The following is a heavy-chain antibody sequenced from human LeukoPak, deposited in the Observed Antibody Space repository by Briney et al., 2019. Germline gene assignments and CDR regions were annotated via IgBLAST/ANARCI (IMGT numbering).Heavy chain of an antibody. CDR1: GFTFSSYG. J-gene: IGHJ3*02. V-gene: IGHV3-30*18. CDR3: AKGRTDGWDDAFDI. Sequence: PGGSLRLSCAASGFTFSSYGMHWVRQAPGKGLEWVAVIPYDGSNKYYADSVKGRFTISRDNSKNTLYLQMNSLRAEDTAVYYCAKGRTDGWDDAFDIWGQGTMVTVSS. D-gene: IGHD1-26*01. CDR2: IPYDGSNK.